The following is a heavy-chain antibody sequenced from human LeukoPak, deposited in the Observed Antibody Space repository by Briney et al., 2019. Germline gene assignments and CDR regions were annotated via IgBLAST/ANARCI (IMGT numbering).Heavy chain of an antibody. CDR1: GFTFSSYA. CDR3: ARDLYSIAVAGGCDY. V-gene: IGHV3-30*04. J-gene: IGHJ4*02. D-gene: IGHD6-19*01. CDR2: ISYDGSNK. Sequence: PGRSLRLSRAASGFTFSSYAMHWVRPAPGKGLAGVGVISYDGSNKYLADSVQGRFTISRDNSKNTLYLQMNSLRAEDTAVYYCARDLYSIAVAGGCDYWGQGTLVTVSS.